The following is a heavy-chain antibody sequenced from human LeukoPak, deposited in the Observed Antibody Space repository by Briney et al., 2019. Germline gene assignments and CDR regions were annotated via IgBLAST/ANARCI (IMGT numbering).Heavy chain of an antibody. CDR2: INPNSGGT. V-gene: IGHV1-2*02. CDR3: ARDHPPYYYDSSGYYFDY. Sequence: ASVKVSCKASGYTFTGYYMHWVRQAPGQGLEWMGWINPNSGGTNYAQKFQGRVTMTRDTSISTAYMELSRLRSDDTAVYYCARDHPPYYYDSSGYYFDYWGQGTLVTVSS. D-gene: IGHD3-22*01. J-gene: IGHJ4*02. CDR1: GYTFTGYY.